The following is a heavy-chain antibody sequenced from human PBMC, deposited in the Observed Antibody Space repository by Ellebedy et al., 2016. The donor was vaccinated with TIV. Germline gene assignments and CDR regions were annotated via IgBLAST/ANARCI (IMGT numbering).Heavy chain of an antibody. V-gene: IGHV1-46*01. CDR1: GYSFTSYY. J-gene: IGHJ5*02. Sequence: AASVKVSCKASGYSFTSYYMHWVRQAPGQGLEWMGIINPSGGSTNFAQKFRGRVTLTRDTSTSTVYMELSSLRSEDTAIYYCARPKNTDSGRYGGNWFDPWGQGTLVTVSS. CDR3: ARPKNTDSGRYGGNWFDP. D-gene: IGHD6-19*01. CDR2: INPSGGST.